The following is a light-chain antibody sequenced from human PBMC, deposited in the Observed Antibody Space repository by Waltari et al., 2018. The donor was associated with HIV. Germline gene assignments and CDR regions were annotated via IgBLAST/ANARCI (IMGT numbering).Light chain of an antibody. CDR1: SSAADDANY. CDR2: EVT. J-gene: IGLJ3*02. Sequence: QSALTQPPSASGSPGQSVTISCTGISSAADDANYVSWYQQSPGKAPKFIFYEVTKRPSGVPDRFSGTKSGDTASRTVSGLQADDEADYYCSSYAGSSAWVFGGGTKLTVL. V-gene: IGLV2-8*01. CDR3: SSYAGSSAWV.